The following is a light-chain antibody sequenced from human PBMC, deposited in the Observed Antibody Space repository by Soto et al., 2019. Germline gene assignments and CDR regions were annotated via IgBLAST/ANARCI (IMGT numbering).Light chain of an antibody. Sequence: QSLLTQPPSVSAAPGQKVTISCSGSSSNIGNNYVSWYQQLPGTAPKLLIYDNNKRPSGIPDRFSGSKSGTSATLGITGLQTGDEADYYCGTWDSSLSVVFGGGTKVPVL. CDR3: GTWDSSLSVV. V-gene: IGLV1-51*01. CDR2: DNN. CDR1: SSNIGNNY. J-gene: IGLJ2*01.